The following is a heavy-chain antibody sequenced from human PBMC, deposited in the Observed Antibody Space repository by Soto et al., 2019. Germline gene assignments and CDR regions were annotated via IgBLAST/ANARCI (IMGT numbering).Heavy chain of an antibody. CDR3: ARDRGYCTNGVCYTGGDAFDI. CDR1: GGSISSYY. D-gene: IGHD2-8*01. V-gene: IGHV4-4*07. CDR2: IYTSGST. Sequence: PSETLFLTCTVSGGSISSYYWSWIRQPAGKGLEWIGRIYTSGSTNYNPSLKSRVTMSVDTSKNQFSLKLSSVTAADTAVYYCARDRGYCTNGVCYTGGDAFDIWGQGTMVTVSS. J-gene: IGHJ3*02.